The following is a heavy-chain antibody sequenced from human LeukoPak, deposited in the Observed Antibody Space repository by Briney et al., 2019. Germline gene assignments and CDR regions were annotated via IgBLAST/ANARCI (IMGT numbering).Heavy chain of an antibody. V-gene: IGHV3-23*01. Sequence: GGSLRLSCVGSGFTFRSHAMSWVRQAPEKGLEFVSGIYENGGTTYYADSVKGRFSISRDNSKNTLYLQIDSLRAEDTAVYYCARDFDYYDSSGSYWGQGTLVTVSS. CDR3: ARDFDYYDSSGSY. CDR1: GFTFRSHA. D-gene: IGHD3-22*01. J-gene: IGHJ4*02. CDR2: IYENGGTT.